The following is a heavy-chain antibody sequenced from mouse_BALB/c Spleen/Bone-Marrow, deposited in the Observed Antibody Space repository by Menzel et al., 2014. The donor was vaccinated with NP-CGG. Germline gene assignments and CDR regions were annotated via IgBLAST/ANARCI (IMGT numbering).Heavy chain of an antibody. Sequence: VQLQQSGAELVRPGALVKLSCKASGFNIKDYYMHWVIQRPEQGLEWIGWIDPENGNTIYDPRFQGKASITADTSSNTAYLQRSSLTSEDTAVYYCARRYGSSFDYWGQGTTLTVSS. J-gene: IGHJ2*01. CDR2: IDPENGNT. V-gene: IGHV14-1*02. D-gene: IGHD1-1*01. CDR3: ARRYGSSFDY. CDR1: GFNIKDYY.